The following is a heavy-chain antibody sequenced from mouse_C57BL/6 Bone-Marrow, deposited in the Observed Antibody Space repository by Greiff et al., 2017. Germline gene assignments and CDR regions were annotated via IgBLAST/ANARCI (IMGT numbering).Heavy chain of an antibody. CDR3: ARSAMDY. J-gene: IGHJ4*01. CDR1: GYTFTSYW. CDR2: IDPSDSYT. Sequence: QVQLQQPGAELVKPGASVKLSCKASGYTFTSYWMQWVKQRPGQGLEWIGEIDPSDSYTNYNQKFKGKATLTVDTSSSTADMQLSSLTSEDSAVYYCARSAMDYWGQGTAVTVSS. V-gene: IGHV1-50*01.